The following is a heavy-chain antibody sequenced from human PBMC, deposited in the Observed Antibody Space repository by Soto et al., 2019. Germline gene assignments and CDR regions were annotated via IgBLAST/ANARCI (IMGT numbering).Heavy chain of an antibody. J-gene: IGHJ4*02. CDR2: ISAYNGNT. V-gene: IGHV1-18*01. CDR3: ARDLAYGDYHYFDY. Sequence: ASVKVSCKASGYTFTSYGICCVRQAPGQGVEWMGWISAYNGNTNSAQKLQGRVTMTTDTSTSTAYMELRSLRSDDTAVYYCARDLAYGDYHYFDYYGQGTLVTVSS. D-gene: IGHD4-17*01. CDR1: GYTFTSYG.